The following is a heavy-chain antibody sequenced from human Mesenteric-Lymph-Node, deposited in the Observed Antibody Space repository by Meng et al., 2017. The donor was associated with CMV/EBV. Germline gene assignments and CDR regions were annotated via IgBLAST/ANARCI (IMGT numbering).Heavy chain of an antibody. CDR1: GCTFGGFT. CDR3: ARGDTIAATLDY. J-gene: IGHJ4*02. D-gene: IGHD2-15*01. CDR2: ISYDGSNK. Sequence: CAAFGCTFGGFTIYWVRQASGKGVEWVAVISYDGSNKYYADSVKGRFTISRDNSKNTLYLQMNSLRAEDTAVYYCARGDTIAATLDYWGQGTLVTVSS. V-gene: IGHV3-30-3*01.